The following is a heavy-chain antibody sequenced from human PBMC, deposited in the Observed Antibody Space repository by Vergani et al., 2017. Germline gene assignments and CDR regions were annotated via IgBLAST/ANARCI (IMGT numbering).Heavy chain of an antibody. CDR1: GYSRSEIF. CDR2: FDPKDGET. J-gene: IGHJ4*02. Sequence: QVQVVQSGAEVKKPGASVTVSCKVSGYSRSEIFIHWVRQAPGKGLVWMGAFDPKDGETIYAQKFQGRVTMTRDTSTSTVYMELSSLRSEDTAIYYCARGDYGILTGYRYWGQGTLVTVSA. CDR3: ARGDYGILTGYRY. D-gene: IGHD3-9*01. V-gene: IGHV1-24*01.